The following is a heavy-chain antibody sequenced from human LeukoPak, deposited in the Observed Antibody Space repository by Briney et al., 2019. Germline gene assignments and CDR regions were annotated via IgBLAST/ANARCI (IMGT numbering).Heavy chain of an antibody. CDR3: ARGPTLLIAAAGTGVDY. CDR2: IYYSGST. Sequence: SETLSLTCTVSGGSISSSNYYWGWIRQPPGKGLEWIGSIYYSGSTNYNPSLKSRVTISVDTSKNQFSLKLSSVTAADTAVHYCARGPTLLIAAAGTGVDYWGQGTLVTVSS. J-gene: IGHJ4*02. V-gene: IGHV4-39*07. CDR1: GGSISSSNYY. D-gene: IGHD6-13*01.